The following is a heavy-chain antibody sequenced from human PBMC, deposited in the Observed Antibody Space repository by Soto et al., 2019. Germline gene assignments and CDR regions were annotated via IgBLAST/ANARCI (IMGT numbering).Heavy chain of an antibody. Sequence: QITLKESGPTLVKPTHTLTLTCTFSGFSLSTSGVGVGWIRQPPGKALEWLALIYWDDDKRYSPSLKSRLTNTKDTSKNQVVLTMTNMDPVDTATYYCAHKSIAAAGRSGLIWGQGTLVTVSS. J-gene: IGHJ4*02. CDR1: GFSLSTSGVG. D-gene: IGHD6-13*01. V-gene: IGHV2-5*02. CDR3: AHKSIAAAGRSGLI. CDR2: IYWDDDK.